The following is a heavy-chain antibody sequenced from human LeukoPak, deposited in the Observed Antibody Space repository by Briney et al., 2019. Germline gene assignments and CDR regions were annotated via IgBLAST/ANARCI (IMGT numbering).Heavy chain of an antibody. CDR2: INPNSGGT. Sequence: ASVKVSCKASGYTFTGSYMHWVRQAPGQGLEWMGWINPNSGGTNYAQKFQGRVTMTRDTSISTAYMELSRLRSDDTAVYYCASEGALGIAPLDQYYYYGMDVWGQGTTVTVSS. J-gene: IGHJ6*02. D-gene: IGHD6-13*01. V-gene: IGHV1-2*02. CDR3: ASEGALGIAPLDQYYYYGMDV. CDR1: GYTFTGSY.